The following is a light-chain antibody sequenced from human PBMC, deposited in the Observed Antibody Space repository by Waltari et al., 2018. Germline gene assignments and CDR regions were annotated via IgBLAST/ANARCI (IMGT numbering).Light chain of an antibody. V-gene: IGLV2-11*01. Sequence: QAALTQPPSVSGSPGQSVTISCTGTSSDIGGYNYVSWYQQHPGKAPKLIIYDVSHRPAGVSDRCACSKSGNTSSLTISGLQAEDETDYYCSSYAGSNTLVFGGGTRMTVL. CDR3: SSYAGSNTLV. CDR2: DVS. CDR1: SSDIGGYNY. J-gene: IGLJ3*02.